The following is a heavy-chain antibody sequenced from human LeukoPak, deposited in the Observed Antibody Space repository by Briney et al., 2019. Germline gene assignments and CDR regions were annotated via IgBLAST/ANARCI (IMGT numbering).Heavy chain of an antibody. CDR1: GGSISSSNW. Sequence: SGTLALTCAVSGGSISSSNWWSWVRQPPGKGLEWIEEIYHSGSTNYNPSLKSRVTISVDKPKNQFSLKLSSVTAADTAVYYCARISYSSGWYHAFDIWGQGTMVSVSS. J-gene: IGHJ3*02. CDR2: IYHSGST. V-gene: IGHV4-4*02. D-gene: IGHD6-19*01. CDR3: ARISYSSGWYHAFDI.